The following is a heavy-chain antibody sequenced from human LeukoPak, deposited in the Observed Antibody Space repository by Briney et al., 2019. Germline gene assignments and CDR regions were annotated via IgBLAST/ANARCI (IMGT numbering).Heavy chain of an antibody. Sequence: PGGSLRLSCAASGFTFDDYVMHWVRQAPGRGLEWVSLIRGDGVTTYYADSLRGRLTISRDNSENSLYLQMHSLRIEDTALYYCARGFPGHPPAFDYWGQGTPVTVSS. CDR1: GFTFDDYV. CDR2: IRGDGVTT. V-gene: IGHV3-43*02. CDR3: ARGFPGHPPAFDY. J-gene: IGHJ4*02.